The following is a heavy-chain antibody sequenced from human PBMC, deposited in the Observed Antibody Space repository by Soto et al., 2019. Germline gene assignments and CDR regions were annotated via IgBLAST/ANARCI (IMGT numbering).Heavy chain of an antibody. CDR2: IYYSGST. Sequence: QLQLQESGPGLVKPSETLSLTCTVSGGSISSSSYYWGWIRQPPGKGLEWIGSIYYSGSTYYNPSLKSRVTISVDTSKNQFSLKLSSVTAADTAVYYCARRYYDILTGYYSWYFDLWGRGTLVTVSS. D-gene: IGHD3-9*01. CDR1: GGSISSSSYY. CDR3: ARRYYDILTGYYSWYFDL. J-gene: IGHJ2*01. V-gene: IGHV4-39*01.